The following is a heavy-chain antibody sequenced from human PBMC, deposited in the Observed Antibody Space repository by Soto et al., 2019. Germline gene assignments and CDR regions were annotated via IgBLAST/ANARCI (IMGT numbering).Heavy chain of an antibody. D-gene: IGHD4-17*01. CDR1: GFTFTSSA. CDR3: AADLVYGDYVGLSI. J-gene: IGHJ3*02. Sequence: QMQLVQSGPEVKKPGTSVKVSCKASGFTFTSSAVQWVRQARGQRLEWIGWIVVGSGNTNYAQKFQERVTITRDMSTSTACMELSSLRSEDTAVYYCAADLVYGDYVGLSIWGQGTMVTVSS. CDR2: IVVGSGNT. V-gene: IGHV1-58*01.